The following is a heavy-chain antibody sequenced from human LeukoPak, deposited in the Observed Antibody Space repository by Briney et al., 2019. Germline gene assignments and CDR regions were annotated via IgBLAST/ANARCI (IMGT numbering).Heavy chain of an antibody. Sequence: GGSLRLSCAASGFTFSSYAMSWVRQAPGEGLEWVSAISGSGGSTYYADSVKGRFTISRDNSKNTLYLQMNSLRAEDTAVYYCAKDLSSWYYDSSGYYLYDAFDIWGQGTMVTVSS. CDR3: AKDLSSWYYDSSGYYLYDAFDI. J-gene: IGHJ3*02. CDR2: ISGSGGST. V-gene: IGHV3-23*01. CDR1: GFTFSSYA. D-gene: IGHD3-22*01.